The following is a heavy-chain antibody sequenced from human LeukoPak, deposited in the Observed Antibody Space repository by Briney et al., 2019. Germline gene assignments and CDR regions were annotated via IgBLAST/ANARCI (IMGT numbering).Heavy chain of an antibody. CDR1: GYSFTSYW. CDR2: IYPGDSDI. CDR3: ARGDSVDYGDYIGWFDP. D-gene: IGHD4-17*01. Sequence: GESLKISCKGSGYSFTSYWIGWVRQMPGKGLEWMGIIYPGDSDIRYGPSFQGQVTISADKSISTAYLQWSSLKASDTAMYYCARGDSVDYGDYIGWFDPWGQGTLVTVSS. J-gene: IGHJ5*02. V-gene: IGHV5-51*01.